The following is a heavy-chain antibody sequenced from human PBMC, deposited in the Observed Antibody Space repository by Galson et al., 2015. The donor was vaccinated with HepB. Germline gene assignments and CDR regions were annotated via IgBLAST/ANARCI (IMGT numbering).Heavy chain of an antibody. CDR3: AREKVFVGEALYGGYMYSYYGMDV. D-gene: IGHD4-17*01. V-gene: IGHV3-7*03. Sequence: SLRLSCAASGFTFSNYWMSWVRQAPGKGLEWVANIKEDGSEKYYVDSVKGRFTIFRDNAQNSLHLQMNSLRAEDMAVYYCAREKVFVGEALYGGYMYSYYGMDVWGQGTTVTVSS. CDR1: GFTFSNYW. J-gene: IGHJ6*02. CDR2: IKEDGSEK.